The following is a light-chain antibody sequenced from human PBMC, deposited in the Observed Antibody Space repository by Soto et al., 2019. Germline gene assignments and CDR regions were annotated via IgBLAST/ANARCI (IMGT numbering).Light chain of an antibody. CDR3: AAWDDSLSGRGV. J-gene: IGLJ2*01. CDR1: SSNIGSNS. CDR2: RNT. Sequence: QSVLTQPPSTSGTPGQRVTISCSGSSSNIGSNSVYWYQQLPGTAPKLLIYRNTQRPSGVPDRFSGSKSGTSASLAISGLRFEDEADYYCAAWDDSLSGRGVFGGGTKVTVL. V-gene: IGLV1-47*01.